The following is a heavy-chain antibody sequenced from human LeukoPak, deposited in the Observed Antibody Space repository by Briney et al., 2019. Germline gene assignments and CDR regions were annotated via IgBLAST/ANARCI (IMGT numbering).Heavy chain of an antibody. CDR3: AKTRLRAHDFDY. V-gene: IGHV1-46*01. CDR1: GYTFTSYY. CDR2: INPSGGST. D-gene: IGHD5-12*01. J-gene: IGHJ4*02. Sequence: ASVKVSCKASGYTFTSYYMHWVRQAPGQGLEWMEIINPSGGSTSYAQKFQGRVTMTRDMSTSTVYMELSSLRSEDTAVYYCAKTRLRAHDFDYWGQGTLVTVSS.